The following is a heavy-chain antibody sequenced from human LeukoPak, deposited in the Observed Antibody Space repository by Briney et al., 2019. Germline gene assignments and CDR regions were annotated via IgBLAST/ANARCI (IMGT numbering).Heavy chain of an antibody. D-gene: IGHD6-19*01. CDR1: GFTFSSYE. V-gene: IGHV3-48*03. J-gene: IGHJ4*02. CDR2: ISSSGSTI. CDR3: AKDRPPSGWPY. Sequence: GGSLRLSCAASGFTFSSYEMNWVRQAPGKGLEWVSYISSSGSTIYYADSVKGRFTISRDNSKNTLYLQMNSLRAEDTAVYYCAKDRPPSGWPYWGQGTLVTVSS.